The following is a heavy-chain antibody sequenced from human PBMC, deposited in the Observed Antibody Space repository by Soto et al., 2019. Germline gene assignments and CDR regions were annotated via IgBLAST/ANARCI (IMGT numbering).Heavy chain of an antibody. J-gene: IGHJ4*02. CDR3: AKDPGAKSVDTAMVIRSYFDY. V-gene: IGHV3-23*01. D-gene: IGHD5-18*01. Sequence: GGSLRLSCAASGFTFSSYAMSWVRQAPGKGLEWVSAISGSGGSTYYADSVKGRFTISRDNSKNTLYLQMNSLRAEDTAVYYCAKDPGAKSVDTAMVIRSYFDYWGQGTLVTVSS. CDR1: GFTFSSYA. CDR2: ISGSGGST.